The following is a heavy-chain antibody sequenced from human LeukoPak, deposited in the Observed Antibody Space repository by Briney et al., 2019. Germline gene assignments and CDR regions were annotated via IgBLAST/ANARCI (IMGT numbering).Heavy chain of an antibody. Sequence: SETLSLTCTVSVGSITSYYWSWIRQPPGKGLEWIGYIYYSGSTNYNPSLKSRLTISVDTSKTQFSLRLSSVTAADTAVYYCARQSGWADAFDIWGQGTMVTVSS. CDR1: VGSITSYY. CDR3: ARQSGWADAFDI. J-gene: IGHJ3*02. V-gene: IGHV4-59*08. D-gene: IGHD6-19*01. CDR2: IYYSGST.